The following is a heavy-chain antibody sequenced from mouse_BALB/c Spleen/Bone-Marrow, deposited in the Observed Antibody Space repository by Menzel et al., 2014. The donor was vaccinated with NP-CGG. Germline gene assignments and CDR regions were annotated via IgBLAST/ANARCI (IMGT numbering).Heavy chain of an antibody. D-gene: IGHD2-4*01. CDR1: GFTFSSYG. CDR2: ISSGGSYT. J-gene: IGHJ3*01. V-gene: IGHV5-6*01. CDR3: ARPYDFGAWFAY. Sequence: EVKLMESGGDLVKPGGSLKLSCAASGFTFSSYGMSWVRQTPDKRLEWVATISSGGSYTYYPDSVKGRFTISRDNAKNTLYLQMSSLKSEDTGMYHCARPYDFGAWFAYWGQGTLVTVSA.